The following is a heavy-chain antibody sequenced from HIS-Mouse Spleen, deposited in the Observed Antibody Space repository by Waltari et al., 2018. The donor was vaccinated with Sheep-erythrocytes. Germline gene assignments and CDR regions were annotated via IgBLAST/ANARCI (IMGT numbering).Heavy chain of an antibody. V-gene: IGHV4-38-2*02. D-gene: IGHD7-27*01. Sequence: QVQLQESGPGLVKPSETLSLTCTVSGYSISSGYYWGWIRQPPGKGLEWIGSIDHRGRTYDSPSLKRRVTISVDTSKNQFSLKLSSVTAADTAVYYCASQPNWGYWYFDLWGRGTLVTVSS. CDR1: GYSISSGYY. CDR3: ASQPNWGYWYFDL. CDR2: IDHRGRT. J-gene: IGHJ2*01.